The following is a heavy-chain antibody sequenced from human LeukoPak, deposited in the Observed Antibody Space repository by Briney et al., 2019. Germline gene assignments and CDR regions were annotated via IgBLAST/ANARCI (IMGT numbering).Heavy chain of an antibody. J-gene: IGHJ4*02. V-gene: IGHV3-30-3*01. CDR1: ESTFSSYT. CDR3: ARDSYGFDY. CDR2: ISSDGSYN. Sequence: GGSLRLSCAASESTFSSYTMHWVRQAPGKGLEWVAVISSDGSYNYYADSVKGRFIISRDNSKNTLYLQVNSLRADDTAVYYCARDSYGFDYWGQGSLVTVSS. D-gene: IGHD5-18*01.